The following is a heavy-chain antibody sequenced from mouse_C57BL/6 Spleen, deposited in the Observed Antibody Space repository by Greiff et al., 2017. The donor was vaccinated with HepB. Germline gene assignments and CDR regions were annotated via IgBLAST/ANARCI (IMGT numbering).Heavy chain of an antibody. D-gene: IGHD1-1*01. CDR3: TRNFYYGSSYAMDY. J-gene: IGHJ4*01. Sequence: QVQLQQSGPELVKPGASVKISCKASGYAFSSSWMNWVKQRPGKGLEWIGRIYPGDGDTNYNGKFKGKATLTADKSSSTAYMQLSSLTSEDSAVYFWTRNFYYGSSYAMDYWGQGTSVTVSS. CDR1: GYAFSSSW. CDR2: IYPGDGDT. V-gene: IGHV1-82*01.